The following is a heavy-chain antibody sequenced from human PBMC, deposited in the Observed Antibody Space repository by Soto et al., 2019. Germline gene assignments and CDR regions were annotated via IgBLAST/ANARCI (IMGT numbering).Heavy chain of an antibody. Sequence: QVQLVQSGPEVKKPGASVQVSCKASGYTFTSYGINWVRHAPGQALEWMGWINVYNGDTHYTQIFQGRVAMTIDTSTSTAYMELRSLRSDDTAVYFCARHILSSPPYYFDYWGQGTLVTVSS. CDR3: ARHILSSPPYYFDY. CDR2: INVYNGDT. D-gene: IGHD2-21*01. J-gene: IGHJ4*02. V-gene: IGHV1-18*01. CDR1: GYTFTSYG.